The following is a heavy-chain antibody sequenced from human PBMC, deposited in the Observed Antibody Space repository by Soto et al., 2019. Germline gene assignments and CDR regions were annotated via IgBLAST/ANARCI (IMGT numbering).Heavy chain of an antibody. D-gene: IGHD1-7*01. CDR2: ISYSADKT. CDR3: ARRAKTATTNWGAFDI. CDR1: GFTFSTYV. Sequence: VQLLESGGGLVPPGGSLRLSCAASGFTFSTYVMNCVLQAPGKGLEWVSTISYSADKTFYADSVKGRFTISRDNSRDTLFLQMNSLRADDAALYYCARRAKTATTNWGAFDIWGQGTMVTVSS. V-gene: IGHV3-23*01. J-gene: IGHJ3*02.